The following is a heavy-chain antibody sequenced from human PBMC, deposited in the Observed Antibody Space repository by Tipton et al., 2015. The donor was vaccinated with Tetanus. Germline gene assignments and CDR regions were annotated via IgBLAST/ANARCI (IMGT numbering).Heavy chain of an antibody. V-gene: IGHV4-59*01. CDR1: GGSISSYY. Sequence: TLSLTCTVSGGSISSYYWSWIRQPPGKGLEWIGYIYYSGSTNYNPSLKSRVTISVDTSKNQFSLKLSSVTAADTAVYYCVRERITMVRGVIRRAFDIWGQGTMVTVSS. D-gene: IGHD3-10*01. CDR2: IYYSGST. J-gene: IGHJ3*02. CDR3: VRERITMVRGVIRRAFDI.